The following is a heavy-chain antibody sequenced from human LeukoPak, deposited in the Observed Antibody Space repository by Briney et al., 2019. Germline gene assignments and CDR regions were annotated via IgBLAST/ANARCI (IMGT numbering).Heavy chain of an antibody. CDR1: GFTFSNYA. J-gene: IGHJ4*02. CDR3: ALLAVASDFDY. D-gene: IGHD6-19*01. V-gene: IGHV3-48*03. Sequence: PGESLRLSCAASGFTFSNYAMSWVRQAPGKGLEWVSNIASSGRTRYYADSVKGRFSISRDNAKNSLYLQMNTLRVEDTGVYYCALLAVASDFDYWGQGALVTVSS. CDR2: IASSGRTR.